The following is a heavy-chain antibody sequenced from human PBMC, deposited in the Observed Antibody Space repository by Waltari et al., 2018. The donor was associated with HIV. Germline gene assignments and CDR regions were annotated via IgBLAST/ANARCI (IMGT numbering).Heavy chain of an antibody. D-gene: IGHD2-2*01. CDR1: GGSLSRSRYY. Sequence: QLQLPQSGPGLVKPSETLSLTCTVSGGSLSRSRYYLGCIRQHPGKGLEWIGSIHYRWNTFYNSSLKSRVAISIDTSKNQFSLTLSSVTAADTAVYFCARHSGIDCSSTSCFKRPFDYWGQGSLVTVSS. CDR3: ARHSGIDCSSTSCFKRPFDY. J-gene: IGHJ4*02. CDR2: IHYRWNT. V-gene: IGHV4-39*01.